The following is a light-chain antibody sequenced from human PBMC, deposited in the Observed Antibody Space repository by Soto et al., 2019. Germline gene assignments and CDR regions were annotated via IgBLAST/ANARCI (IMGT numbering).Light chain of an antibody. V-gene: IGKV3-20*01. J-gene: IGKJ1*01. CDR1: QSVSSSY. Sequence: EIVLTQSPGTLSLSPGERATLSCRASQSVSSSYLAWYQQKPGQAPRLLMYGASSRATGVPARFSGRGSGTEFTLTVSSLQSDDFAVYYCQQYDEWPLTFGQGTKVDIK. CDR2: GAS. CDR3: QQYDEWPLT.